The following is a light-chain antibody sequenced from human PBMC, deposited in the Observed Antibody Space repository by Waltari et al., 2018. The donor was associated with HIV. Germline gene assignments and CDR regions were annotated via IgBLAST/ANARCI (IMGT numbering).Light chain of an antibody. J-gene: IGLJ1*01. V-gene: IGLV2-11*01. Sequence: QPPLTHSRSVSGSPGHSIPISCTRTSNDVGAYYHLSWYQQHPGRAPKLLIFDLNRRPSGVPDRFSGSKSGNTASLTISGLQAEDEADYYCCSSAGRYTFVYGSGTKVTVL. CDR2: DLN. CDR3: CSSAGRYTFV. CDR1: SNDVGAYYH.